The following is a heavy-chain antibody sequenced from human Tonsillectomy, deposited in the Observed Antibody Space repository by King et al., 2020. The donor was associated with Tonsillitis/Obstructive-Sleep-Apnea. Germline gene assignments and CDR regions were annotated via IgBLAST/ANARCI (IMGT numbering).Heavy chain of an antibody. J-gene: IGHJ6*03. CDR2: LYSGGST. V-gene: IGHV3-53*01. CDR3: ATGYCSGGSCPHYYYMDV. CDR1: GFTVSNEY. D-gene: IGHD2-15*01. Sequence: VQLVESGGGLIQPGGSLRLSCAASGFTVSNEYMSWVRQAPGKGLEWVSVLYSGGSTYYADFVKGRFTISRDNAKNTVYLPMNRLRAEDRAVYYCATGYCSGGSCPHYYYMDVWGKGTTVTVS.